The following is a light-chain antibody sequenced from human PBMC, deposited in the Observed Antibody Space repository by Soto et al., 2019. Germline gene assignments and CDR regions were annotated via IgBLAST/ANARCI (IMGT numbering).Light chain of an antibody. V-gene: IGKV3-11*01. CDR1: QALNTR. CDR2: LTS. CDR3: HQRQSWPRT. Sequence: EIVLTQSPATLSALPGDRVTLSCRASQALNTRLAWYQHKPGQAPRLLIYLTSNRAAGVPARFSAWGSETDFTLTISDVGPEDFAVYYCHQRQSWPRTFGQGTKVDIK. J-gene: IGKJ1*01.